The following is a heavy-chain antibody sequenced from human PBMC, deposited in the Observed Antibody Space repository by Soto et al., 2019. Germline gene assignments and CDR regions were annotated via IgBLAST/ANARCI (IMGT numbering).Heavy chain of an antibody. CDR2: IWYDGSNK. J-gene: IGHJ4*02. CDR1: VFTFSNYG. Sequence: GGSLRLSCSASVFTFSNYGMHWVRQAPGKGLEWVAVIWYDGSNKYYADSVKGRFTISRDNSKNTVSLQMNNLRTEDTAVYYCARGFPTVPTCLLFDSWGQGALVTVSS. D-gene: IGHD4-17*01. CDR3: ARGFPTVPTCLLFDS. V-gene: IGHV3-33*01.